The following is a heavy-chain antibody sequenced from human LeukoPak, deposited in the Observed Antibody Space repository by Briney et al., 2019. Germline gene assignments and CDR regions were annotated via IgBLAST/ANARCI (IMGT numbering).Heavy chain of an antibody. CDR3: ARDHRN. Sequence: GGSLRLSCAASGFIVSHNYMTWVRQAPGKGLEWVAVISYDGSNKYYADSVKGRFTISGDNSKNTLYLQMNSLRAEDTAVYYCARDHRNWGQGTLVTVSS. V-gene: IGHV3-30-3*01. J-gene: IGHJ4*02. CDR2: ISYDGSNK. CDR1: GFIVSHNY.